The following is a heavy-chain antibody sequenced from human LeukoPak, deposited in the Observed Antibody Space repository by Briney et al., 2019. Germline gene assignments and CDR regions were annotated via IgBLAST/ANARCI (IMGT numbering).Heavy chain of an antibody. Sequence: GGSLRLSCAASGFTFDSYAMSWVRQAPGKGLEWVSTTTDGGSTYYADSVKGRFTISRDNSKNTLYLQMNSLRAEDTAVYYCAKDLKLGYYCDYWGQGTLVTVSS. J-gene: IGHJ4*02. CDR1: GFTFDSYA. CDR2: TTDGGST. D-gene: IGHD3-3*02. V-gene: IGHV3-23*01. CDR3: AKDLKLGYYCDY.